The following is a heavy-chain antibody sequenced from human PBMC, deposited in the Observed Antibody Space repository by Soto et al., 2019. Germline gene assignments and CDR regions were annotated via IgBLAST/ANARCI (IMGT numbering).Heavy chain of an antibody. D-gene: IGHD3-22*01. CDR1: GFTFSTYG. CDR2: ISYDGNNK. J-gene: IGHJ3*02. Sequence: GGSLRLSCAASGFTFSTYGMHWVRQAPGKGLEWVAVISYDGNNKYYADSVKGRFTISRDNSKNTLYLQMNSLRAEDTAMYYCEKDQGHYHDSSGYYPESAFDIWGQGTMVTVSS. CDR3: EKDQGHYHDSSGYYPESAFDI. V-gene: IGHV3-30*18.